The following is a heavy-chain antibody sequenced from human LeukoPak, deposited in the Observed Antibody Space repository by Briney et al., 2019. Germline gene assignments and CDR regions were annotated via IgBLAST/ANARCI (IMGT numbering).Heavy chain of an antibody. D-gene: IGHD3-3*01. CDR3: ARMGDTIFGVVTYYGMDV. Sequence: ASVKVSCKASGYTFTSYGISWVRQAPGQGLEWMGWISAYNGNTNYAQKLQSRVTMTTDTSTSTAYMELRSLRSDDTAVYYCARMGDTIFGVVTYYGMDVWGQGTTVTVSS. V-gene: IGHV1-18*01. CDR2: ISAYNGNT. J-gene: IGHJ6*02. CDR1: GYTFTSYG.